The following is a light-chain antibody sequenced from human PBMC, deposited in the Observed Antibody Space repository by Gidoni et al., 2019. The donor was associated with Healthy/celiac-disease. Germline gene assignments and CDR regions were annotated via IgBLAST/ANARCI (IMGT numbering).Light chain of an antibody. Sequence: IEMTQSPATLSASVGDRVTVTCRASQSLNGWLAWSQQKPGKAPKLLIHKVSSLDGGGPSRFSGSVSGTEFTLNLSGLQSDDFATYYSQQYNSYSRTFGQGTKVEMK. V-gene: IGKV1-5*03. CDR2: KVS. J-gene: IGKJ1*01. CDR1: QSLNGW. CDR3: QQYNSYSRT.